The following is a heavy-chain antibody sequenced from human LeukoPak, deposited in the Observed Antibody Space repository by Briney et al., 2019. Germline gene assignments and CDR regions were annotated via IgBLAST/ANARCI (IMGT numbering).Heavy chain of an antibody. V-gene: IGHV3-13*01. Sequence: GGSLRLSCAASGFTFSSYDIHWVRQATGKGLEWVSGIGTAGEIYYPGSVKGRFTISRENAKNSLYLQMNSLRAGDTAVYYCARARPYSSGWFSYYYYYYMDVWGKGTTVTISS. CDR3: ARARPYSSGWFSYYYYYYMDV. D-gene: IGHD6-19*01. J-gene: IGHJ6*03. CDR2: IGTAGEI. CDR1: GFTFSSYD.